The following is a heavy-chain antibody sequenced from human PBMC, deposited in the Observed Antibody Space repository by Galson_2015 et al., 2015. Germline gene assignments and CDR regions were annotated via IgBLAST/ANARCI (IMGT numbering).Heavy chain of an antibody. Sequence: SVKVSCKASGYTFTTYTMHWVRQAPGQSLEWMGWINSGNGNTKYSQNFQGRVTITRDTSASTAYMELSSLKSEDTAVYYCARDGGYYCSVSPPDYWGQGTLVTVSS. CDR2: INSGNGNT. D-gene: IGHD3-10*01. CDR3: ARDGGYYCSVSPPDY. V-gene: IGHV1-3*01. J-gene: IGHJ4*02. CDR1: GYTFTTYT.